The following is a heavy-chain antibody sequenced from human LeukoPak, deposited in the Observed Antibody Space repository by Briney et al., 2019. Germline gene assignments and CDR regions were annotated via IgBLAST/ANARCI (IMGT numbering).Heavy chain of an antibody. D-gene: IGHD3-10*01. CDR1: GFTFSSYG. J-gene: IGHJ4*02. CDR2: ISGSGGST. CDR3: AKDDLGYGSGSYYPY. V-gene: IGHV3-23*01. Sequence: PGGSLRLSCAASGFTFSSYGMSWVRQAPGKGLEWVSAISGSGGSTYYADSVKGRFTISRDNSKNTPYLQMNSLRAEDTAVYYCAKDDLGYGSGSYYPYWGQGTLVTVSS.